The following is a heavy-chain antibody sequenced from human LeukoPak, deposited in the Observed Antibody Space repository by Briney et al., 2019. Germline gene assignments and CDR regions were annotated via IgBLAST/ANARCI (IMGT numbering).Heavy chain of an antibody. D-gene: IGHD1-26*01. Sequence: SETLSLTCTVSGYSISSGYYWGWIRQPPGKGLEWIGSIYHSGSTYYNPSLKSRVTISVDTSKNQFSLKLSSVTAADTAVYYCAAIIVGATREFDYWGQGTLVTVSS. J-gene: IGHJ4*02. V-gene: IGHV4-38-2*02. CDR2: IYHSGST. CDR1: GYSISSGYY. CDR3: AAIIVGATREFDY.